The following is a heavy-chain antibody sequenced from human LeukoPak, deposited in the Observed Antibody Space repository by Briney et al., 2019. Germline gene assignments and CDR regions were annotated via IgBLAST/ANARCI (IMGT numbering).Heavy chain of an antibody. CDR3: AKGYLVAVSSGGWFDP. V-gene: IGHV3-23*01. D-gene: IGHD2-15*01. CDR2: ISGSGGST. J-gene: IGHJ5*02. Sequence: GGSLRLSCAASGFTFSGYAMSWVRQAPGKGLEWVSAISGSGGSTYYADSVKGRFTISRDNSKNTLYLQMNSLRAEDTAVYYCAKGYLVAVSSGGWFDPWGQGTLVTVSS. CDR1: GFTFSGYA.